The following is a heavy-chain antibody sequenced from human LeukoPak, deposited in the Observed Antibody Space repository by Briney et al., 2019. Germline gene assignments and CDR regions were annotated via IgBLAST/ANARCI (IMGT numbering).Heavy chain of an antibody. V-gene: IGHV4-59*08. Sequence: SETLSLTCTVSGGSISSYYWSWIRQPPGKGLEWIGYIYYSGSTYYNPSLKSRVTISVDTSKNQFSLKLSSVTAADTAVYYCARAGEMATIDYWGQGTLVTVSS. CDR3: ARAGEMATIDY. J-gene: IGHJ4*02. CDR2: IYYSGST. CDR1: GGSISSYY. D-gene: IGHD5-24*01.